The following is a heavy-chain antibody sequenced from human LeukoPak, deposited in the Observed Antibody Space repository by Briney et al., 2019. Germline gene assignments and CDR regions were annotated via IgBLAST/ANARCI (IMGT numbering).Heavy chain of an antibody. CDR3: ARAPRSGGYYYVYGY. CDR2: MNPNSGNT. Sequence: ASVKVSCKASGYTFTSYDINWVRQATGQGVEWMGWMNPNSGNTGYAQKFQGRVTMTRNTSISTAYMELSSLRSEDTAVYYCARAPRSGGYYYVYGYWGQGTLVTVSS. D-gene: IGHD3-22*01. CDR1: GYTFTSYD. J-gene: IGHJ4*02. V-gene: IGHV1-8*01.